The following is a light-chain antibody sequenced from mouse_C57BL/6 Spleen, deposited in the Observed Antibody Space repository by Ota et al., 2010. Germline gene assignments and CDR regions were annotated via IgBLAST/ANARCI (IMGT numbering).Light chain of an antibody. CDR2: HGT. V-gene: IGKV14-100*01. CDR3: LQYDEFPLT. Sequence: DILMTQSPSSMSVSLGDTVSITCHASQGISSNIGWLQQKPGKSFKGLIYHGTNLEDGVPSRFSGSGSGQDYSLTISSLEYEDMGNYYCLQYDEFPLTFGAGTKLELK. CDR1: QGISSN. J-gene: IGKJ5*01.